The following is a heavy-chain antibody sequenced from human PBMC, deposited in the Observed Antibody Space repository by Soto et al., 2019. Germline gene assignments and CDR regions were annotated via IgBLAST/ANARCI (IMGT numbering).Heavy chain of an antibody. Sequence: QVQLVQSGAEVKKPGASVKVSCKASGYTFTSYYMHWVRQAPVQGLEWMGIINPSGGSTSYAQKFQGRVTMTRDTSTSTVYMELSSLRSEDTAVYYCARGSYGSGSYAAHFDYWGQGTLVTVSS. D-gene: IGHD3-10*01. CDR3: ARGSYGSGSYAAHFDY. J-gene: IGHJ4*02. CDR2: INPSGGST. V-gene: IGHV1-46*01. CDR1: GYTFTSYY.